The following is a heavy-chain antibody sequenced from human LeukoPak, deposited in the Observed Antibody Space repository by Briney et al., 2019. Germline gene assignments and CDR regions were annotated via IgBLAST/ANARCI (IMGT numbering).Heavy chain of an antibody. Sequence: KPGGSLRLSCAASGFTFSSYSMNWVRQAPVKGLEWVSSISSSSSYIYYADSVKGRFTISRDNAKNSLYLQMNSLRAEDTAVYYCARDANIVVVPAAMGWYDYWGQGTLVTVSS. CDR3: ARDANIVVVPAAMGWYDY. CDR1: GFTFSSYS. D-gene: IGHD2-2*01. V-gene: IGHV3-21*01. CDR2: ISSSSSYI. J-gene: IGHJ4*02.